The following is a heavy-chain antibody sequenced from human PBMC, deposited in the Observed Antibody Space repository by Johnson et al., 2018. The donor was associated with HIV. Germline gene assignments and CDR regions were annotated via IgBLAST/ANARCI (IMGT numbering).Heavy chain of an antibody. CDR3: VRGSGSYYLVKGAFDI. J-gene: IGHJ3*02. Sequence: APGKGLEWVAVMSCDGSSKYYADSVKGRFTISRDNSKNSLYLQMTTLRAEDTAVYYCVRGSGSYYLVKGAFDIWGQGTMVTVSS. D-gene: IGHD1-26*01. V-gene: IGHV3-30*14. CDR2: MSCDGSSK.